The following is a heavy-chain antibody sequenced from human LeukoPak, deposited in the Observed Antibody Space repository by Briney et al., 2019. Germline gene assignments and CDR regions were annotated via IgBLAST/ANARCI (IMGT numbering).Heavy chain of an antibody. Sequence: GGSLRLSCAASGFTFDDYAMHWVRQAPGKGLVWVSRFYSDGSRTNYVDSVKGRFTISGDNAKNTQYLQMNSLRADDTAVYYCARSGRGGAFDIWGQGTMVTVSS. V-gene: IGHV3-74*01. J-gene: IGHJ3*02. D-gene: IGHD1-26*01. CDR2: FYSDGSRT. CDR3: ARSGRGGAFDI. CDR1: GFTFDDYA.